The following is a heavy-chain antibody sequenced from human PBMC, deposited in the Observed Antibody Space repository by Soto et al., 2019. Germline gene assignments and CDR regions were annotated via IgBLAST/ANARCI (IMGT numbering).Heavy chain of an antibody. J-gene: IGHJ4*02. CDR1: GDSIRSYY. CDR2: IYYSGYT. Sequence: SETLSLTCTVSGDSIRSYYCSWIRQPPWKGLEWIGYIYYSGYTSYNPSLKSRVTISVDTSKNQFSLKLNSVTAADTAVYYCARCFSGNYPTRPEEQYCFDAWGQGTLATVSS. CDR3: ARCFSGNYPTRPEEQYCFDA. D-gene: IGHD1-26*01. V-gene: IGHV4-59*01.